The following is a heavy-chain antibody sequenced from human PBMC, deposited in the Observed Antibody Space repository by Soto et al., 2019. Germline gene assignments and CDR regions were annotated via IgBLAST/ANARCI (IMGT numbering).Heavy chain of an antibody. CDR3: ARDAPVALGGPNSMAV. J-gene: IGHJ6*02. CDR1: CGSSVGVYG. V-gene: IGHV4-31*02. D-gene: IGHD3-3*02. Sequence: SQTMGVPRSVACGSSVGVYGRSFIRQHPVKGLEWIGYIYYSGNTYYNPSLKSRVSISLDTSKSQFSLKLDSVTAADTAVYYCARDAPVALGGPNSMAVWGQGTTVTVSS. CDR2: IYYSGNT.